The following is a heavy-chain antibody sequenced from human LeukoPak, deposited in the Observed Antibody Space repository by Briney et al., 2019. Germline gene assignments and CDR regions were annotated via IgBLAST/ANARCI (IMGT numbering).Heavy chain of an antibody. J-gene: IGHJ6*04. V-gene: IGHV4-39*07. Sequence: SETLSLTCTVSGGSINNNSYYWGWIRQPPGKGLEWIGEINHSGSTNYNPSLKSRVTISVDTSKNQFSLKLSSVTAADTAVYYCARLFIDYDSSGYYTLRAFDIWGKGTTVTISS. CDR2: INHSGST. CDR1: GGSINNNSYY. CDR3: ARLFIDYDSSGYYTLRAFDI. D-gene: IGHD3-22*01.